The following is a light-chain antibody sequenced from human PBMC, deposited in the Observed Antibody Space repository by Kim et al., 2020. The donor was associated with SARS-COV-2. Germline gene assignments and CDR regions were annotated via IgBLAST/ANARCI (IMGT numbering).Light chain of an antibody. CDR3: QQFHTYPVT. Sequence: AAVGGRVTITCRASQGMASGLAWYQQRPGKAPNLLIYDASTLSSGVPSRFGGSGSGTDFTLTISSLQPEDFATYYCQQFHTYPVTFGPGTRLEIK. CDR1: QGMASG. V-gene: IGKV1-13*02. J-gene: IGKJ5*01. CDR2: DAS.